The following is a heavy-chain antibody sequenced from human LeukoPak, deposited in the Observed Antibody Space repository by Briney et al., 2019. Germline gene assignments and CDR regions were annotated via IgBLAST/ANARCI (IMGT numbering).Heavy chain of an antibody. D-gene: IGHD4-23*01. J-gene: IGHJ4*02. CDR2: VYYKGTT. CDR3: ARTWPVKWELPGQFDD. Sequence: SETLSLTRTVSGVSLTNYYCNWMRQSPGKTLEWIGFVYYKGTTNFNPSLRSRVTMSVDTPRNHFSLSLTSVTAADTAVYYCARTWPVKWELPGQFDDWVQGRLLIVSS. V-gene: IGHV4-59*08. CDR1: GVSLTNYY.